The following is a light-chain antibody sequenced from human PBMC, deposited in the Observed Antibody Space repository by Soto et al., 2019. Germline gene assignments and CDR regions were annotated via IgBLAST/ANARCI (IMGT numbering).Light chain of an antibody. J-gene: IGKJ1*01. V-gene: IGKV3-20*01. CDR1: QSVRNSL. CDR3: HQYDSTVQT. CDR2: DAS. Sequence: EIVLTQSPGTLSLSPGERATLSCRASQSVRNSLLAWYQQKRGQPPRXLIYDASTRATATRERFSGSGSGTEFTLTISRLEPEDFAVYYCHQYDSTVQTFGQGTKVDIK.